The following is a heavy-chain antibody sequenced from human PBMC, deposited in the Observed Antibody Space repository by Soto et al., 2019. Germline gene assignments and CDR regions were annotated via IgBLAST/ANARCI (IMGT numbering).Heavy chain of an antibody. CDR3: AKDRRAGGNSAFYFDF. J-gene: IGHJ5*01. D-gene: IGHD3-16*01. Sequence: EVQMLASGGGLGQPGGYLRLCCAASGFKFSNYAMSWVRQAPGKGLEWVSLISATGGGTYYADSVKGRFTISRDNSHNTLYLQVHSLTAEDTAVYYCAKDRRAGGNSAFYFDFWGHGAQVTVSS. CDR1: GFKFSNYA. V-gene: IGHV3-23*01. CDR2: ISATGGGT.